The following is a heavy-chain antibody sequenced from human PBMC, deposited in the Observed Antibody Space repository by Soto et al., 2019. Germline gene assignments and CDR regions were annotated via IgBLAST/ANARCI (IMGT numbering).Heavy chain of an antibody. D-gene: IGHD1-26*01. CDR1: GGTFSSYA. Sequence: SVNVSFKASGGTFSSYAISWVRQAPGQGLELMGGIIPIFGTANYAQKFQGRVTITAGXXXXXAXMXLXXXXSEXTAVYYCAREVGPTLNWFDPWGQGTLVTVSS. J-gene: IGHJ5*02. CDR3: AREVGPTLNWFDP. CDR2: IIPIFGTA. V-gene: IGHV1-69*13.